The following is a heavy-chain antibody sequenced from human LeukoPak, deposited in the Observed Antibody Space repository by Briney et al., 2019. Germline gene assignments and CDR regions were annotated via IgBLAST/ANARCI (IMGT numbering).Heavy chain of an antibody. Sequence: ASVKASCKASGYTFTSHGISWVRQAPGQGLEWMGWISAYNGNTNYAQKFRGRVTMTTETSTSTANMELRSLRSDDTAVYYCARVVAAPGLNWFDPWGQGTLVTVSS. D-gene: IGHD6-13*01. CDR2: ISAYNGNT. CDR1: GYTFTSHG. CDR3: ARVVAAPGLNWFDP. J-gene: IGHJ5*02. V-gene: IGHV1-18*01.